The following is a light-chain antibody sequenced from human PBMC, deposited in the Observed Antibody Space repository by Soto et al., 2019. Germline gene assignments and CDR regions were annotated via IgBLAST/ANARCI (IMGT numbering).Light chain of an antibody. Sequence: DVVMTQSPLSLPVPPGQPASISCRSSQGLVYSNGRTFLNWFHQSPGQSPRRLIYEVSNRRSGVPARVSGSGSGTDFTLTIRRVEAEDVGVYYCMQGTHWPFTSGQGTKLEMK. J-gene: IGKJ2*01. CDR3: MQGTHWPFT. V-gene: IGKV2-30*01. CDR1: QGLVYSNGRTF. CDR2: EVS.